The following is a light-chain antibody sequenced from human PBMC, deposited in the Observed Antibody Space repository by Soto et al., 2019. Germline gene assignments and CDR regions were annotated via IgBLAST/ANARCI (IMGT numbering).Light chain of an antibody. Sequence: QSVLTQPPSVSGAPGQRVTISCPGSSSNIGAHYDVHWYQQLPGTAPKLLIYGNSNRPSGVPDRFSGSKSGTSASLAITGLQAEDEADYYCQSYDNSLSVYVFGTGTKVTVL. CDR3: QSYDNSLSVYV. V-gene: IGLV1-40*01. CDR2: GNS. CDR1: SSNIGAHYD. J-gene: IGLJ1*01.